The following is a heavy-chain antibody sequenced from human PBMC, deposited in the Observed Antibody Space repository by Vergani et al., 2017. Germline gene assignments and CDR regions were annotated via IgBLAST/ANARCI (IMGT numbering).Heavy chain of an antibody. Sequence: QVQLVQSGAEVKKPGASVKVSCKVSGYTLTELSMHWVRQAPGKGLEWMGGFDPEDGETIYAQKFQGRVTMTEDTSTDTAYMELSSLRTEDTAVYYCATDRREMATIKPWLGYWGQGTLVTVSS. CDR2: FDPEDGET. V-gene: IGHV1-24*01. J-gene: IGHJ4*02. CDR3: ATDRREMATIKPWLGY. D-gene: IGHD5-24*01. CDR1: GYTLTELS.